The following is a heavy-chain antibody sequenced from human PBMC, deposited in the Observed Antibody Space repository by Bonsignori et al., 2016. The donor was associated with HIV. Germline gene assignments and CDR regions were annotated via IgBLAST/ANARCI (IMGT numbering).Heavy chain of an antibody. D-gene: IGHD3-22*01. CDR1: GFTFSSYS. CDR2: ISSSSSYI. Sequence: GESLKISCAASGFTFSSYSMNWVRQAPGKGLEWVSSISSSSSYIYYADSVKGRFTISRDNAKNSLYLQMDSLRAEDTAVYYCARHSEDSSGYYSNPYWGQGTLVTVSS. J-gene: IGHJ4*02. V-gene: IGHV3-21*01. CDR3: ARHSEDSSGYYSNPY.